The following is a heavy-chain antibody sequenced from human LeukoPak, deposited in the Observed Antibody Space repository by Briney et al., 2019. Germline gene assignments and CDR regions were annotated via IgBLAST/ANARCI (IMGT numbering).Heavy chain of an antibody. V-gene: IGHV3-33*01. CDR2: IWYDGSNK. CDR1: GFTFSSYG. Sequence: PGGSLSLSCAASGFTFSSYGMHWVRQAPCKGLEWVAVIWYDGSNKYYADSVKGRFIISRDNSKNTLYLQMNSLRAEDTAVYYCARDAGAAAEDAFDIWGQGTMVTVSS. J-gene: IGHJ3*02. CDR3: ARDAGAAAEDAFDI. D-gene: IGHD6-13*01.